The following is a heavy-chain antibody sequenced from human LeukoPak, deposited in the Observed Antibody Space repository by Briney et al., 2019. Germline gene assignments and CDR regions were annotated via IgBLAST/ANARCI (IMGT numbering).Heavy chain of an antibody. V-gene: IGHV3-48*01. CDR1: RFTFSTYS. Sequence: GGSLRLSCAASRFTFSTYSMNWVRQAPGKGLEWISYISTRSSTISYADSVKGRFTISSDIAKNSLYLQMNSLRAEDTAVYYCARDLHYSFDYWGQGTLVTVSS. CDR2: ISTRSSTI. J-gene: IGHJ4*02. CDR3: ARDLHYSFDY. D-gene: IGHD2-21*01.